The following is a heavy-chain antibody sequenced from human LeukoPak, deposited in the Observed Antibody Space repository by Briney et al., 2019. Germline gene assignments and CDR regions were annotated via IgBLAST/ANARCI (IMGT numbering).Heavy chain of an antibody. Sequence: GGSLRLSCAASGFTFSSYWMPWVRQAPGKGLVWVSRINSDGSSTSYADSVKGRFTISRDNAKNTLYLQMNSLRAEDTAVYYCATVDIVATIPFDYWGQGTLVTVSS. D-gene: IGHD5-12*01. J-gene: IGHJ4*02. CDR1: GFTFSSYW. V-gene: IGHV3-74*01. CDR3: ATVDIVATIPFDY. CDR2: INSDGSST.